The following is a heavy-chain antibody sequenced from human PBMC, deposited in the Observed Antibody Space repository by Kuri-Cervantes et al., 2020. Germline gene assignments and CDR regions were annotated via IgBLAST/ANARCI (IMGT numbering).Heavy chain of an antibody. V-gene: IGHV1-18*01. Sequence: ASVKVSCKASGYTFTSYGISWVRQAPGQGLEWMGWISAYNGNTNYAQKLQGRVTMTTDTFTSTAYMELRSLRSDDTAVYYCARDHPPYYYYYGMDVWGQGTTVTVSS. CDR2: ISAYNGNT. CDR1: GYTFTSYG. J-gene: IGHJ6*02. CDR3: ARDHPPYYYYYGMDV.